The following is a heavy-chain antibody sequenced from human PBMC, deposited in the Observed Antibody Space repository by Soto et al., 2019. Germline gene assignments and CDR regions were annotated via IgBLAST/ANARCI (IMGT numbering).Heavy chain of an antibody. CDR3: AKVVSDRYSGQHSDY. D-gene: IGHD5-12*01. Sequence: EVQLLESGGGLVQPGGSLRLSCAASGFTFSNYAMNWVRQAPGKGLEWVSTISSSSGSTYYADSVKGRFTISRDNSKNFLYLQMNSLRGDDTAVYYCAKVVSDRYSGQHSDYWGQGTLVTISS. J-gene: IGHJ4*02. CDR2: ISSSSGST. CDR1: GFTFSNYA. V-gene: IGHV3-23*01.